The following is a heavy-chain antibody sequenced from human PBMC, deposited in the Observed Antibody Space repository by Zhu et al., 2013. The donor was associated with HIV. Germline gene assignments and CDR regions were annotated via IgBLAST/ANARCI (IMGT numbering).Heavy chain of an antibody. CDR2: ISYDGSNK. CDR1: GFTFSSYG. CDR3: AKEEPPYY. V-gene: IGHV3-30*18. Sequence: VQLVESGGGVVQPGRSLRLSCAASGFTFSSYGMHWVRQAPGKGLEWVAVISYDGSNKYYADSVKGRFTISRDNSKNTLYLQMNSLRAEDTAVYYCAKEEPPYYWGQGTLVTVSS. J-gene: IGHJ4*02.